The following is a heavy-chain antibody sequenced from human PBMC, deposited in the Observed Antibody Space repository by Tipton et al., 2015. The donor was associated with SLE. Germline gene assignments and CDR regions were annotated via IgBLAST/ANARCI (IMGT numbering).Heavy chain of an antibody. Sequence: TLSLTCTVSGGSISSGGYYWSWIRQHPGKGLEWIGYIYYSGSTYYNPSLKSRVTISVDTSKNQFSLKLSSVTAADTAVYYCARGREGDYIWGSYRFFDYWGPGTLVTVSS. V-gene: IGHV4-31*03. CDR2: IYYSGST. D-gene: IGHD3-16*02. CDR3: ARGREGDYIWGSYRFFDY. CDR1: GGSISSGGYY. J-gene: IGHJ4*02.